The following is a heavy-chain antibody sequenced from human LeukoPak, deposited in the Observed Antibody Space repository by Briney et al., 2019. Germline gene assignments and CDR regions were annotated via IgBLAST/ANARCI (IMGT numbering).Heavy chain of an antibody. D-gene: IGHD3-22*01. V-gene: IGHV1-2*02. J-gene: IGHJ4*02. Sequence: ASVKVSCKASGYTFTGYYMHWVRQAPGQGLEWMGWINPNSGGTNYAQKFQGRVTMTRDTSISTAYMELSRLKSDDTAVYYCVYYDSSGYASGFDYWGQGTLVTVSS. CDR2: INPNSGGT. CDR3: VYYDSSGYASGFDY. CDR1: GYTFTGYY.